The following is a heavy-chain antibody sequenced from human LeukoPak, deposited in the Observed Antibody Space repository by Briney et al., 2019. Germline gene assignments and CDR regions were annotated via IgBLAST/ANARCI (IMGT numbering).Heavy chain of an antibody. CDR1: GFTFDDYA. Sequence: GGSLRLSCAASGFTFDDYAMHWVRQARGEGLERVSGISWNSGSIGYADSVKGRFTISRDNAKNSLYLQMNSLRAEDTALYYCASSLINDAFDIRGQGTMVTVSS. CDR2: ISWNSGSI. J-gene: IGHJ3*02. CDR3: ASSLINDAFDI. V-gene: IGHV3-9*01. D-gene: IGHD3-22*01.